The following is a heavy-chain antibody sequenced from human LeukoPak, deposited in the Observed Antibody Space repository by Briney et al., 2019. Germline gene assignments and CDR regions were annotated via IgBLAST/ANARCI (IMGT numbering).Heavy chain of an antibody. J-gene: IGHJ4*02. D-gene: IGHD7-27*01. CDR2: IYPRGST. CDR1: GGSISSYY. V-gene: IGHV4-4*09. CDR3: ARFSPRAMGNYFDF. Sequence: SETLSLTCTVSGGSISSYYWGWIRQPPGKGLEWIGYIYPRGSTYYNPSLKSRVTMSLDRSANQFSLNLSSVTAADTAVYYCARFSPRAMGNYFDFWGQGTLVTVSS.